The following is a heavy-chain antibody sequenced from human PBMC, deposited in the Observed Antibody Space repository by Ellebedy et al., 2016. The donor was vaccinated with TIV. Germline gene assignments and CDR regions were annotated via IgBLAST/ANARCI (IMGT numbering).Heavy chain of an antibody. CDR2: IRSSSRTK. V-gene: IGHV3-48*02. CDR1: GFTFSSYS. CDR3: VIFDMDV. J-gene: IGHJ6*03. Sequence: GGSLRLXXAASGFTFSSYSLNWVRQAPGKGLEWVSYIRSSSRTKYYADSVKGRFTISRDNAKNSLYLQMNSLRDEDTAVYYCVIFDMDVWGKGTTVTVSS.